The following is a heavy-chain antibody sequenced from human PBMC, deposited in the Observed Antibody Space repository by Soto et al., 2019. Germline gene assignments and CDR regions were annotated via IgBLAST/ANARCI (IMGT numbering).Heavy chain of an antibody. CDR3: ARGGYSYGYDY. CDR2: IWYDGSNK. CDR1: GFTFSSYG. D-gene: IGHD5-18*01. J-gene: IGHJ4*02. V-gene: IGHV3-33*01. Sequence: QVQLVESGGGVVQPGRSLGLSCAASGFTFSSYGMHWVRQAPGKGLEWVAVIWYDGSNKYYADSVKGRFTISRDNSKNTLYLQMNSLRAEDTAVYYCARGGYSYGYDYWGQGTLVTVSS.